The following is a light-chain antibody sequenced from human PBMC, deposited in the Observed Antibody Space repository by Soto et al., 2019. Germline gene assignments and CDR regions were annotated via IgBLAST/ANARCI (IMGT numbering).Light chain of an antibody. V-gene: IGKV3-11*01. J-gene: IGKJ5*01. CDR1: QSVSNF. CDR3: QQRSNWPIT. CDR2: DTS. Sequence: DIVLTQSPCTPSLSPGKRASLSCRASQSVSNFLAWYQQKPGQAPRLLLYDTSNRATGIPARFSGSGSGTDFTLTINNLDPEDFAVYYCQQRSNWPITFGQGALLEI.